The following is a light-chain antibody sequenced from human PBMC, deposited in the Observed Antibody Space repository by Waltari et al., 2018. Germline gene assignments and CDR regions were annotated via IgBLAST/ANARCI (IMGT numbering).Light chain of an antibody. CDR1: TSDVGSYDL. J-gene: IGLJ1*01. CDR2: EVF. V-gene: IGLV2-23*02. CDR3: CSYAGRGTYV. Sequence: QSALTQPASVSGTPGQSITIPCRGTTSDVGSYDLFSWYQQHPGEAPKLLICEVFKRPPDTSSRFSGAKSGSTASLTISGLQPEDEADYYCCSYAGRGTYVFGSGTKVTVL.